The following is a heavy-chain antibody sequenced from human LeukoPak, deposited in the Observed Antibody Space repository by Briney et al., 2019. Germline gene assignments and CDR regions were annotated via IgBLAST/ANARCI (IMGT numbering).Heavy chain of an antibody. CDR2: IIPILGIA. V-gene: IGHV1-69*04. J-gene: IGHJ4*02. Sequence: VKVSCKASGGTFSSYTISWVRQAPGQGLEWMGRIIPILGIANYAQKFQGRVTITADKSTSTAYMELSSLSSEDTAVYYCARDYCGGDCYYFEYFDYWGQGTLVTVSS. CDR3: ARDYCGGDCYYFEYFDY. CDR1: GGTFSSYT. D-gene: IGHD2-21*01.